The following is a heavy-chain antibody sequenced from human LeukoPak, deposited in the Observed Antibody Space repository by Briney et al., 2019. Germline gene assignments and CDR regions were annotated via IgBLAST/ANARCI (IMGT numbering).Heavy chain of an antibody. Sequence: QPGGSLILSCAASGFPFSSYAMSWGRQAPGKGLEWVAAISGSGGSTYYADSGKGRFTISRDNSKNTLYLQMNSLRAEDTAVYYCAAQRWLQLPFDYWGQGTLVTVSS. V-gene: IGHV3-23*01. J-gene: IGHJ4*02. CDR1: GFPFSSYA. CDR2: ISGSGGST. D-gene: IGHD5-24*01. CDR3: AAQRWLQLPFDY.